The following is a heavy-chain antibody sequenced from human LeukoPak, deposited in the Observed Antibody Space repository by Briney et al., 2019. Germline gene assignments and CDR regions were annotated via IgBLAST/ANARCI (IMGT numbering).Heavy chain of an antibody. Sequence: ASLKVSCKASGVTFSSYTINWVRQAPGQGLEWMAGIIRIFGTANYAQKFQGRVTISADESTSTVYMELSSLRSEDTAVYYCARDLTMVRGARYRPYNWFDPWGQGTLVTVSP. J-gene: IGHJ5*02. CDR2: IIRIFGTA. D-gene: IGHD3-10*01. CDR3: ARDLTMVRGARYRPYNWFDP. V-gene: IGHV1-69*01. CDR1: GVTFSSYT.